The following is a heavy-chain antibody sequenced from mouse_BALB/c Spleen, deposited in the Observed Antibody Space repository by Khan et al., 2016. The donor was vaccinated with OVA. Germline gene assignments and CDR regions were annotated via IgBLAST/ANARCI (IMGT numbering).Heavy chain of an antibody. CDR2: IWGGGST. J-gene: IGHJ4*01. CDR3: AKGVWSYYFALDY. CDR1: GFSLTDYG. V-gene: IGHV2-6-5*01. Sequence: VQLKESGPGLVAPSQSLSITCTVSGFSLTDYGVSWICQPPGKGLEWLAVIWGGGSTYYNSALKSRLSISKDTSKSQVFLKMNSLQTDDTAMYYCAKGVWSYYFALDYWGQGTSVTVSS. D-gene: IGHD2-10*02.